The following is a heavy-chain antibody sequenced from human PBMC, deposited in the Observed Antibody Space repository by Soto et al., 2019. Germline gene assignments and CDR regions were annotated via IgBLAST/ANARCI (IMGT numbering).Heavy chain of an antibody. D-gene: IGHD2-8*01. CDR2: INHSGST. CDR3: ARGEGYCTNGVCRYHSWFDP. CDR1: GGSFSGYY. J-gene: IGHJ5*02. V-gene: IGHV4-34*01. Sequence: SETLSLTCAVYGGSFSGYYWSWIRQPPGKGLEWIGEINHSGSTNYNPSLKSRVTISVDTSKNQFSLKLSSVTAADTAVYYCARGEGYCTNGVCRYHSWFDPWGQGTLVTVSS.